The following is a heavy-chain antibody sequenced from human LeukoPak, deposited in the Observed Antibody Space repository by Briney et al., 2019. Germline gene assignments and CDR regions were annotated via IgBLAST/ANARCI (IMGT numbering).Heavy chain of an antibody. CDR3: ARAYCSGGSCYSDY. CDR2: IIPILGIA. J-gene: IGHJ4*02. Sequence: ASVKVSCKASGGTFSSYAISWVRQAPGQGLEWMGRIIPILGIANYAHKFQGRVTITADKSTSTAYMELSSLRSEDTAVYYCARAYCSGGSCYSDYWGQGTLVTVSS. V-gene: IGHV1-69*04. CDR1: GGTFSSYA. D-gene: IGHD2-15*01.